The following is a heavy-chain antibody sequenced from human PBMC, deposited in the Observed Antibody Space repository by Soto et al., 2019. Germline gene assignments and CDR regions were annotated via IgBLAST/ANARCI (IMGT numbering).Heavy chain of an antibody. CDR3: ARPLTYYYYMDV. J-gene: IGHJ6*03. CDR2: INHSGST. Sequence: SETLSLTCAVYGGSFSGYYWSWIRQPPGKGLEWIGEINHSGSTNYNPSLKSRVTISVDTSKNQFSLKLSSVTAADTAVYYCARPLTYYYYMDVWGIGTTVTVSS. V-gene: IGHV4-34*01. CDR1: GGSFSGYY.